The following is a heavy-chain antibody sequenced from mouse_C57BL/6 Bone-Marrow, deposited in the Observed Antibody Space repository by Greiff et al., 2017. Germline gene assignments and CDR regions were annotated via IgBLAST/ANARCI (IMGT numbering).Heavy chain of an antibody. CDR1: GYTFTSYW. CDR2: IHPISGST. V-gene: IGHV1-64*01. CDR3: AREGRYAMDY. Sequence: VQLQQSGAELVKPGASVKLSCKASGYTFTSYWMHWVKQRPGQGLEWIGMIHPISGSTNYNEKFKSKTTLTVDKSSSTAYMQLSSLTSADSAVYYCAREGRYAMDYWGQGTSVTVSS. J-gene: IGHJ4*01.